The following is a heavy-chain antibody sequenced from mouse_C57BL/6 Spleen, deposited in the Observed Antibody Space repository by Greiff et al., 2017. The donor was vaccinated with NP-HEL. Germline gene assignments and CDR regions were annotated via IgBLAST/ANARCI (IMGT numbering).Heavy chain of an antibody. CDR1: GFTFSDYG. CDR2: ISSGSSTI. CDR3: ARCPHYYGIDY. Sequence: EVKLVESGGGLVKPGGSLKLSCAASGFTFSDYGMHWVRQAPEKGLEWVAYISSGSSTISYADPVKGRFPLSRDNAKNTLFLQMTSLRSEDTAMYYCARCPHYYGIDYWGQGTTLTVSS. V-gene: IGHV5-17*01. D-gene: IGHD1-1*01. J-gene: IGHJ2*01.